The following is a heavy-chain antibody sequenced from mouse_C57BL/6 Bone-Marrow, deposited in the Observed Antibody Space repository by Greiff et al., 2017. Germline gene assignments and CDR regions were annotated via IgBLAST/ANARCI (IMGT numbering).Heavy chain of an antibody. D-gene: IGHD2-2*01. CDR3: AIIYYGYGGGFAY. V-gene: IGHV1-42*01. CDR1: GYSFTGYY. J-gene: IGHJ3*01. CDR2: INPSTGGT. Sequence: VQLQQSGPELVKPGASVKISCKASGYSFTGYYMNWVKQSPEKSLEWIGEINPSTGGTTYNQKFKAKATLTVDKSSSTAYMQLKSLTSEDSAVYYCAIIYYGYGGGFAYWGQGTLVTVSA.